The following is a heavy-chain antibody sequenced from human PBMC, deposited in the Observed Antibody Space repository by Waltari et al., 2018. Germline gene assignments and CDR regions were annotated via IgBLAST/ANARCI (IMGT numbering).Heavy chain of an antibody. J-gene: IGHJ5*02. V-gene: IGHV3-21*01. D-gene: IGHD3-9*01. Sequence: EVQLVESGGGLVKPGGSLRLSCAASGFTFSSYSMNWVRQAPGKGLDWVSSISSISSYIYYADSVKGRFTISRDNAKNSLYLQMNSLRAEDTAVYYCAREGRHYDILTGYHNWFDPWGQGTLVTVSS. CDR3: AREGRHYDILTGYHNWFDP. CDR2: ISSISSYI. CDR1: GFTFSSYS.